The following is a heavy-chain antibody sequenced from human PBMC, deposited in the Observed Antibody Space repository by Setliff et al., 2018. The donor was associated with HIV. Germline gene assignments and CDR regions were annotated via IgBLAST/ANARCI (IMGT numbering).Heavy chain of an antibody. V-gene: IGHV1-69*06. J-gene: IGHJ4*02. CDR2: IIPVFRTA. CDR1: GGTFSSYA. Sequence: SVKVSCKASGGTFSSYAISWVRQAPGQGLAWMGGIIPVFRTANYAQKFQGRVTITADKSSSTAYMELSSLRSEDTAVYYCARGATITYYFDYWGQGTLVTVSS. CDR3: ARGATITYYFDY. D-gene: IGHD5-12*01.